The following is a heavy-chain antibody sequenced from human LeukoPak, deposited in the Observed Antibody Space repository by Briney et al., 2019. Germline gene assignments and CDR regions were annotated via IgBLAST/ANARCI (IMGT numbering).Heavy chain of an antibody. CDR3: ASGSGYYFDY. CDR1: GFTFSSYA. V-gene: IGHV3-23*01. D-gene: IGHD6-19*01. J-gene: IGHJ4*02. Sequence: GGSLRLSCAASGFTFSSYAMRWVRQAPGKGLQWVSAISGDGVSAFYADSVKGRFTISRDNSKNTLYLQMNSLRAEDTAVYYCASGSGYYFDYWGQGTLVTVSS. CDR2: ISGDGVSA.